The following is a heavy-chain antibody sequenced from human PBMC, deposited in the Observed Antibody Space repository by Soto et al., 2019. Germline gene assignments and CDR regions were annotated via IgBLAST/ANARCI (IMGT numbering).Heavy chain of an antibody. D-gene: IGHD3-22*01. CDR3: ARTKYDSSAYYYWYLGL. CDR2: IIPIVGTA. J-gene: IGHJ2*01. Sequence: QVELVQSGAEVKKPGSSVKVSCQASEDTFRNYAISWVRQAPGQGLEWMGGIIPIVGTANYAQKFQGRVTITADTSANTVYLELSSLRSEDTAVYYCARTKYDSSAYYYWYLGLWGRGTLVTVSS. CDR1: EDTFRNYA. V-gene: IGHV1-69*06.